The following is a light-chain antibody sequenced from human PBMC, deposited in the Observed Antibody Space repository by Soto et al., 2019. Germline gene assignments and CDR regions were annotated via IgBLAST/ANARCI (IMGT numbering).Light chain of an antibody. CDR1: SSNIGSHT. CDR2: SND. V-gene: IGLV1-44*01. J-gene: IGLJ1*01. CDR3: QSYDSSLTTFV. Sequence: QSVLTQPPSASGTPGQRVTISCSGSSSNIGSHTVNWYQHLPGTAPKLLIYSNDQRPSGVPDRFSGSKSGTSASLAISGLQSEDEAEYYCQSYDSSLTTFVFGTGTKVNV.